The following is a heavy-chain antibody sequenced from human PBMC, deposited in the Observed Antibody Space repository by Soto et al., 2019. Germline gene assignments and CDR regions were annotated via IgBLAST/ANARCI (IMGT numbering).Heavy chain of an antibody. CDR1: GYSFTSYW. Sequence: PGESLKISCKGSGYSFTSYWISWVRQMPGKGLEWMGRIDPSDSYTNYSPSFQGHVTISADKSISTAYLQWSSLKASDTAMYYCARLPAVDYGDYYGMDVWGQGTTVTVS. D-gene: IGHD4-17*01. V-gene: IGHV5-10-1*01. CDR3: ARLPAVDYGDYYGMDV. J-gene: IGHJ6*02. CDR2: IDPSDSYT.